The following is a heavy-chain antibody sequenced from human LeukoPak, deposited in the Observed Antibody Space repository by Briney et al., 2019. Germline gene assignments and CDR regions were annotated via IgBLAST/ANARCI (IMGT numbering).Heavy chain of an antibody. CDR3: ARHGGYSSPPHY. D-gene: IGHD5-18*01. CDR2: IYASGNT. J-gene: IGHJ4*02. V-gene: IGHV4-4*07. Sequence: PSETLSLTCTVSGGSISSYYWSWVRQPAGKGLEWIGRIYASGNTNYNPSLKSRVTISVDTSKNQFSLKLTSVTAADTAVYYCARHGGYSSPPHYWGQGTLVTVSS. CDR1: GGSISSYY.